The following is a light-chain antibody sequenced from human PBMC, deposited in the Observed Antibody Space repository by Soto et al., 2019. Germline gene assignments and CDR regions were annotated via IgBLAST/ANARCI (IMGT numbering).Light chain of an antibody. Sequence: DIPMTQSPSSLSASVGDRVTITCRASQSISSYLNWYQQKPGKAPILLIYAASSLQSDVPSRFSGSGSGTDFTLSIRSLQPEDFATYYCQQSYSTPWTFGQGTKVEVK. CDR2: AAS. J-gene: IGKJ1*01. CDR1: QSISSY. V-gene: IGKV1-39*01. CDR3: QQSYSTPWT.